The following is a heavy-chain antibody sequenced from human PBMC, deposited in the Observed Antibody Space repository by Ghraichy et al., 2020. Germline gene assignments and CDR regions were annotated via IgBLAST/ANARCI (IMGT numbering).Heavy chain of an antibody. CDR2: FDPEDGET. CDR1: GYTLTELS. V-gene: IGHV1-24*01. D-gene: IGHD3-22*01. J-gene: IGHJ4*02. CDR3: AAGAHITMIVVVITTGGLDY. Sequence: ASVKVSCKVSGYTLTELSMHWVRQAPGKGLEWMGGFDPEDGETIYAQKFQGRVTMTEDTSTDTAYMELSSLRSEDTAVYYCAAGAHITMIVVVITTGGLDYWGQGTLVTVSS.